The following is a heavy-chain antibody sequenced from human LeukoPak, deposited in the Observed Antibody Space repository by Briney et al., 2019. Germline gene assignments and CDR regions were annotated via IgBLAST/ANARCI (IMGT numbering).Heavy chain of an antibody. CDR3: ARIRISMIRGVIYNYYNGMDV. Sequence: PGESLRLSCAASGFTFSSYSMIWVRQAPGKGLEWVSSMGDSSNYIKYAESVGGRFTMSRDNAKNSVYLQMNSLRAEDTAMYFCARIRISMIRGVIYNYYNGMDVWGKGTTVTVSS. J-gene: IGHJ6*04. CDR2: MGDSSNYI. V-gene: IGHV3-21*06. CDR1: GFTFSSYS. D-gene: IGHD3-10*01.